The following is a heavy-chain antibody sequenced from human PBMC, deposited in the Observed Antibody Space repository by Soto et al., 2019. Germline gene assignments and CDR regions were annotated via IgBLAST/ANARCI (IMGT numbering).Heavy chain of an antibody. V-gene: IGHV5-51*01. CDR1: GYSFTNYW. D-gene: IGHD2-2*02. CDR3: ARQGYCSSTACYTVDY. Sequence: GESLKISCKGSGYSFTNYWIGWVRQMPGKGLEWMGIIYPGDSNTRYSPSFQGQVTISADKSISTAYLQWSSLKASDTAMYYCARQGYCSSTACYTVDYWGQGTLVTVSS. J-gene: IGHJ4*02. CDR2: IYPGDSNT.